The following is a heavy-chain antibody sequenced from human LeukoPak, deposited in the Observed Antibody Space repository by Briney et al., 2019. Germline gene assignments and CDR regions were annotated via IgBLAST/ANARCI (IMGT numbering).Heavy chain of an antibody. CDR1: GYSFTSYW. V-gene: IGHV5-51*01. CDR3: ARQEPRMAGAFDI. CDR2: ICPGDSDT. D-gene: IGHD5-24*01. Sequence: GESLKISCKGSGYSFTSYWIGWVRQMPGKGLEWMGIICPGDSDTRYSPSFQGQVTISADKSISTAYLQWSSLKASDTAMYYCARQEPRMAGAFDIWGQGTMVTVSS. J-gene: IGHJ3*02.